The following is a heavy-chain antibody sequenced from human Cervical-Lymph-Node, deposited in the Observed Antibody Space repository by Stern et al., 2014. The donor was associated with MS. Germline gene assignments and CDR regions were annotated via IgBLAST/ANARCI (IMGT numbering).Heavy chain of an antibody. J-gene: IGHJ6*02. CDR1: GLTFSNFA. D-gene: IGHD2-8*02. V-gene: IGHV3-30*03. CDR2: ISYDGTNK. CDR3: AGGYCTGGFCFYGMDV. Sequence: VQLAESGGGVVPHGRPLRLSCAASGLTFSNFAMHWVRQATGKGLEWAALISYDGTNKYYADSVKGRFTISRDNSKNTLYLQMNSLRTEDTAVFYCAGGYCTGGFCFYGMDVWGQGTTVTVS.